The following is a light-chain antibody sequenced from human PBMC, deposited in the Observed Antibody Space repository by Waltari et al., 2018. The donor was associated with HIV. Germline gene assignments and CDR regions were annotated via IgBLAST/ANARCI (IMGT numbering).Light chain of an antibody. CDR1: QSISNI. J-gene: IGKJ4*01. Sequence: EIVMTQSPATLSVSPGDRPTLSCRARQSISNILAWYHQKPGQAPRLLIFGASTRATGVPARFSGSGAGTEVTLTISSLQSEDFAIYVCQQYKTWLLTSGGGTKVELK. CDR2: GAS. CDR3: QQYKTWLLT. V-gene: IGKV3-15*01.